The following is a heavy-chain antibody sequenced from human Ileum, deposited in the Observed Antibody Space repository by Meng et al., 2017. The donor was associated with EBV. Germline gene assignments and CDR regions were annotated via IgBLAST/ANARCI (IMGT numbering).Heavy chain of an antibody. V-gene: IGHV4-4*02. J-gene: IGHJ4*02. CDR3: ASNGAFSLDH. CDR1: GASISKEHW. D-gene: IGHD2-8*01. CDR2: IHHTRGP. Sequence: VKLPSSGPGLVGPWGTLSLTCSVSGASISKEHWGSWVRQSPGKGLEWIGEIHHTRGPNYNPSLKSRVIISVDKSNNHFSLRLSAVTAADTAVYYCASNGAFSLDHWGQGTLVTVSS.